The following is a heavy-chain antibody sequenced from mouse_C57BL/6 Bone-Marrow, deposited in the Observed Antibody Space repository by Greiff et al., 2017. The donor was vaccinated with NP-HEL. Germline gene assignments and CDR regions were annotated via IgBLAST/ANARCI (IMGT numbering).Heavy chain of an antibody. CDR1: GFTFSSYT. D-gene: IGHD2-2*01. J-gene: IGHJ4*01. CDR2: ISGGGGNT. V-gene: IGHV5-9*01. Sequence: DVKLVESGGGLVKPGGSLKLSCAASGFTFSSYTMSWVRQTPEKRLEWVATISGGGGNTYYPDSVKGRFTISRDNAKNTLYLQMSSLRSEDTALYYCARQVLWLRYAMDYWGQGTSVTVSS. CDR3: ARQVLWLRYAMDY.